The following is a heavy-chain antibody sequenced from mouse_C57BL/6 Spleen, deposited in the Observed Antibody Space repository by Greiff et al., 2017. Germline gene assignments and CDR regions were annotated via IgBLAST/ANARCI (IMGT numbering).Heavy chain of an antibody. V-gene: IGHV1-26*01. CDR2: INPNNGGT. J-gene: IGHJ3*01. CDR3: ARGSIYYGYDGGFAY. Sequence: EVQLQQSGPELVKPGASVKISCKASGYTFTDYYMNWVKQSHGKSLEWIGDINPNNGGTSYNQKFKGKATLTVDKSSSTAYMELRSLTSEDSAVYYCARGSIYYGYDGGFAYWGQGTLVTVSA. CDR1: GYTFTDYY. D-gene: IGHD2-2*01.